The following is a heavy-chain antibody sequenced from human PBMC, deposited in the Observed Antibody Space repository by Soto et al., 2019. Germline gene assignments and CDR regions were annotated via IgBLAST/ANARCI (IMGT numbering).Heavy chain of an antibody. CDR2: IYYSGST. D-gene: IGHD6-19*01. V-gene: IGHV4-39*01. CDR1: GGSISSSSYY. CDR3: ARKNGGYSSGWFHGMDV. J-gene: IGHJ6*02. Sequence: SETLSLTCTVSGGSISSSSYYWGWIRQPPGKGPEWIGSIYYSGSTYYNPSLKSRVTISVDTSKNQFSLKLSSVTAADTAVYYCARKNGGYSSGWFHGMDVWGQGTTVTVSS.